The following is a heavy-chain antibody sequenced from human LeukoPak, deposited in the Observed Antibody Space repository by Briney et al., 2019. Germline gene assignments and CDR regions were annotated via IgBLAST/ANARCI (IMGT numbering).Heavy chain of an antibody. CDR3: AKGPPEVEWELFFFDY. CDR2: ISGSGGST. V-gene: IGHV3-23*01. Sequence: GGSLRLSCAASGLTFSSYAMSWVRQAPGKGLEWGSDISGSGGSTYYADSVKGRFTISRDNSKNTLYLQMNSLRAEDTAVYYCAKGPPEVEWELFFFDYWGQGTLVTVSS. D-gene: IGHD1-26*01. J-gene: IGHJ4*02. CDR1: GLTFSSYA.